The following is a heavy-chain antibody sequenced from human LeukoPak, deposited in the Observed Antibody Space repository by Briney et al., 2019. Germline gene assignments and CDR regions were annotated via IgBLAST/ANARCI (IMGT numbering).Heavy chain of an antibody. Sequence: SETLSLTCTVSGGSISSSSYYWSWIRQPPGKGLEWIGYIYYSGSTNYNPSLKSRVTISVDTSKNQFSLKLSSVTAADTAVYYCARVLPLLWFGELLPTGGFDYWGQGTLVTVSS. CDR2: IYYSGST. J-gene: IGHJ4*02. V-gene: IGHV4-61*01. D-gene: IGHD3-10*01. CDR1: GGSISSSSYY. CDR3: ARVLPLLWFGELLPTGGFDY.